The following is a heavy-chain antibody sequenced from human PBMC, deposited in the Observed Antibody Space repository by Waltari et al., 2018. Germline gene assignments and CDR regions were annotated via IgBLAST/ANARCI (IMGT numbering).Heavy chain of an antibody. CDR3: AKDNEWELNDY. CDR2: INANGGST. Sequence: EVQLVESGGGLVQPGGSLRLSCAASGLPFSSYAMSWVRQAPGKGLEWVSTINANGGSTYYAESVKGRFTISRDNSQNTLFLQMNSLRAEDTAVYYCAKDNEWELNDYWGQGTLVTVSS. CDR1: GLPFSSYA. J-gene: IGHJ4*02. V-gene: IGHV3-23*04. D-gene: IGHD1-26*01.